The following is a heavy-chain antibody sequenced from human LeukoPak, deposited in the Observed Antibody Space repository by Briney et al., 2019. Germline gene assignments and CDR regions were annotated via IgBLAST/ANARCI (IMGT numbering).Heavy chain of an antibody. J-gene: IGHJ5*02. CDR3: TREGGVGP. D-gene: IGHD3-16*01. CDR1: GFSFKVYS. CDR2: ISGASSDNYI. V-gene: IGHV3-21*01. Sequence: GGSLRLSCVASGFSFKVYSMNWVRRAPGKGLEWVSTISGASSDNYIDYADSVKGRFTISRDNAKTSVFLEMNGLRDDDTAVYYCTREGGVGPWGQGTLVSVSS.